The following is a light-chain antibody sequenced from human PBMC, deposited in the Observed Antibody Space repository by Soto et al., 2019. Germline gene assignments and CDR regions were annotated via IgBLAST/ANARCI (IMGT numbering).Light chain of an antibody. CDR3: HQYGSAPQA. CDR2: GAS. Sequence: EIVLTQSPGTLSLSPGERVTLSCRASQSVTRSFLAWYRQKPGQAPRLPIYGASSRATGIPDRFSGSGSGTDFTLTISRLEPEDFAVYYCHQYGSAPQAFGPGTKVDIK. CDR1: QSVTRSF. V-gene: IGKV3-20*01. J-gene: IGKJ3*01.